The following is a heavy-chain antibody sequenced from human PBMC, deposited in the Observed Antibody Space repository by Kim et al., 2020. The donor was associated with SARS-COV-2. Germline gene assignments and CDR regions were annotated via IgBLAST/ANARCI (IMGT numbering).Heavy chain of an antibody. D-gene: IGHD2-2*01. CDR2: VIGSGVGT. Sequence: GGSLRLSCAASGFTFSDFTMNWVRQAPGKGLEWVASVIGSGVGTYYADSVKGRFTISRDNSKNTLYLQMNSLRIEDTALYYCAKAPSTSNPYDFDHWGQGTLVTASS. J-gene: IGHJ4*02. CDR1: GFTFSDFT. V-gene: IGHV3-23*01. CDR3: AKAPSTSNPYDFDH.